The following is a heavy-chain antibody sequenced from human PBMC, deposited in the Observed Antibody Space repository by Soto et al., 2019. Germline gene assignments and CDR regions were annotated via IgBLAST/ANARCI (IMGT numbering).Heavy chain of an antibody. Sequence: LRRSCVTSGVPFKVDWIAWIRQSPGKGLEWVASVKQDGSEKFYMDPVKGRFTISRDNAKNSVDLQMNSLRADDTALYYCVTLSFDNVSAVDSWGQGTLVTVSS. CDR1: GVPFKVDW. J-gene: IGHJ4*02. CDR2: VKQDGSEK. D-gene: IGHD1-20*01. CDR3: VTLSFDNVSAVDS. V-gene: IGHV3-7*01.